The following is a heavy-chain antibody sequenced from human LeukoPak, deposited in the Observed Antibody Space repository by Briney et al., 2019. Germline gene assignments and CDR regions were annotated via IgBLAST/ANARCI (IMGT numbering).Heavy chain of an antibody. D-gene: IGHD2-15*01. V-gene: IGHV4-39*01. Sequence: SETLSLTCAVYCGSISSSSYYWGWIRQPPGKGLEWIGSIYYSGSTYYNPSLKSRVTISVDTSKNQFSLKLSSVTAADTAVYYCARHRWKLYNAFDIWGQGTMVTVSS. CDR3: ARHRWKLYNAFDI. CDR2: IYYSGST. CDR1: CGSISSSSYY. J-gene: IGHJ3*02.